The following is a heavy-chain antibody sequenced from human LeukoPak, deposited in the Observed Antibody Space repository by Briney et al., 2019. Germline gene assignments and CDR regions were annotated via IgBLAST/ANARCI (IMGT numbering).Heavy chain of an antibody. CDR3: GRGSRETTMFYYYYRAV. CDR1: GFPFSDYA. D-gene: IGHD3-10*01. V-gene: IGHV3-23*01. Sequence: GGSLRLSCTASGFPFSDYAMNWVRQAPGEGLEWVAGVSDSGSTTYSADSVKGRFTISRDDSKNTLYLHMNSLRVDDTAIYYCGRGSRETTMFYYYYRAVGGKGPTVTVSS. CDR2: VSDSGSTT. J-gene: IGHJ6*03.